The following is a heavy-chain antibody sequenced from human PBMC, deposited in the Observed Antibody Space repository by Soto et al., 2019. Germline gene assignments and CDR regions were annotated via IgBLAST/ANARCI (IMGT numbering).Heavy chain of an antibody. CDR2: ISAYNGNT. V-gene: IGHV1-18*01. Sequence: ASVKVACKASGYTFTSYGITWVRQAPGQGLEWTGWISAYNGNTKYSQKFQGRVTITRDTSAGAAYMELSSLSSEDTAVYYCARAVAVPADFDYWGQGTLVTVSS. CDR3: ARAVAVPADFDY. J-gene: IGHJ4*02. D-gene: IGHD6-19*01. CDR1: GYTFTSYG.